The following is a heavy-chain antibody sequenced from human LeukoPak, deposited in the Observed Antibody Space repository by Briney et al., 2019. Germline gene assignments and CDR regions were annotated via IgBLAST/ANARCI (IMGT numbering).Heavy chain of an antibody. V-gene: IGHV3-30*04. D-gene: IGHD6-19*01. CDR3: ARAVAGPHHYYGMDV. J-gene: IGHJ6*02. Sequence: PGRSLRLSCAASGFTFSSYAMHWVRQAPGKGLEWVAVISYDGSNKYYADSVKGRFTISRDNSKNTLYLQMNSLGAEDTAVYYCARAVAGPHHYYGMDVWGQGTTVTVSS. CDR2: ISYDGSNK. CDR1: GFTFSSYA.